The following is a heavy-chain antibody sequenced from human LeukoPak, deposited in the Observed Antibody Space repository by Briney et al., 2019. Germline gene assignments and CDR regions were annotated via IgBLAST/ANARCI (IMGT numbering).Heavy chain of an antibody. J-gene: IGHJ5*02. V-gene: IGHV4-4*02. CDR3: ARGIGYSSSWYGWFDP. CDR1: GGSISSSNW. D-gene: IGHD6-13*01. CDR2: IYHSGST. Sequence: SETLSLTCAVSGGSISSSNWWSWVRQPPGKGLEWIGEIYHSGSTNYNPSLKSRVTISVDKSKNQLSLKLSSVTAADTAVYYCARGIGYSSSWYGWFDPWGQGTLVTVSS.